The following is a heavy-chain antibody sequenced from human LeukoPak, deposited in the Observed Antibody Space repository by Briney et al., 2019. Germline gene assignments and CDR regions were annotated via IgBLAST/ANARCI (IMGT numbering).Heavy chain of an antibody. J-gene: IGHJ4*02. Sequence: GGSLRLSCAASGFIVSGDFMSWVRQAPGKGLGWVSVIYSDGSTYYADSVKGRFTISRDNSKNTLDLQMTGLRAEDTAVYYCARERGRGRDSPWFDYWGQGTLATVSS. V-gene: IGHV3-53*01. D-gene: IGHD1-26*01. CDR2: IYSDGST. CDR3: ARERGRGRDSPWFDY. CDR1: GFIVSGDF.